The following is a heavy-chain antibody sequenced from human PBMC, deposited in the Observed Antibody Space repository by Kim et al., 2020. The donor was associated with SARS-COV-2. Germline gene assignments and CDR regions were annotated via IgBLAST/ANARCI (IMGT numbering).Heavy chain of an antibody. D-gene: IGHD5-18*01. Sequence: GGSLRLSCAASGFTFSSNGMHWVRQAPGKGLEWVAVIWYDGSKKSYADSVKGRFTISRDNSKNTLSLQMNSLRAEDTAVYYCARDRRVIQLWQFTEFLYGVDVWGQGTTVTVSS. V-gene: IGHV3-33*01. J-gene: IGHJ6*02. CDR1: GFTFSSNG. CDR2: IWYDGSKK. CDR3: ARDRRVIQLWQFTEFLYGVDV.